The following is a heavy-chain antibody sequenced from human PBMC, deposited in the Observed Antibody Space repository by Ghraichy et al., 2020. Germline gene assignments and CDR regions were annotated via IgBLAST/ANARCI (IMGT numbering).Heavy chain of an antibody. CDR1: EFSFSVYS. V-gene: IGHV3-21*01. CDR2: ISASSSYM. Sequence: GSLRLSCVVSEFSFSVYSMNWVRQAPGKGLEWVSSISASSSYMHYRDSVKGRFTISRDNAKNSLYLQMNSLSAEDTGVYYCASAMRTGMDVWGQGTTVVVSS. J-gene: IGHJ6*02. CDR3: ASAMRTGMDV.